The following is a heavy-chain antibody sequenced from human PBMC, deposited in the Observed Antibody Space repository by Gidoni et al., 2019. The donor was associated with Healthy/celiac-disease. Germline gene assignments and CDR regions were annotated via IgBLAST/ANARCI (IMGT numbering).Heavy chain of an antibody. V-gene: IGHV7-4-1*02. J-gene: IGHJ5*02. CDR3: ARVVIAAAVIWFDP. Sequence: QVQLVQSGSELKKPGASVKVSCKASGYTFTSYAMTWVRQAPGQGLEWMGWTNTNTGNPTYAQGFTGRFVFSLDTSVSTAYLQISSLKAEDTAVYYCARVVIAAAVIWFDPWGQGTLVTVSS. CDR2: TNTNTGNP. D-gene: IGHD6-13*01. CDR1: GYTFTSYA.